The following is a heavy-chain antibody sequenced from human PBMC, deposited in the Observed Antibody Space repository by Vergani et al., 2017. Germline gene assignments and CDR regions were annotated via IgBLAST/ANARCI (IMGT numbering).Heavy chain of an antibody. CDR3: ASKRGACRAAYCHTYDF. CDR2: MDYSGST. V-gene: IGHV4-39*01. CDR1: GDSVISTDYH. D-gene: IGHD2-15*01. J-gene: IGHJ4*02. Sequence: QVQLQESGPGLVKPSETLSLTCTVSGDSVISTDYHLGWIRPPPGKGLEWIGSMDYSGSTSNNPSLESRISISFETPKNQFSLRLTSVTAADTAVYYCASKRGACRAAYCHTYDFWGPGTLVGVSS.